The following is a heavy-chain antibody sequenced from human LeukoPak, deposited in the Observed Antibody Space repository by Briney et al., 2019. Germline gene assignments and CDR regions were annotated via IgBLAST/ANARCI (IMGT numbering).Heavy chain of an antibody. CDR2: ISYDGSNK. D-gene: IGHD1-26*01. CDR1: GFTFSSYA. CDR3: ARGEGSF. J-gene: IGHJ4*02. V-gene: IGHV3-30-3*01. Sequence: GRSLRLSCAASGFTFSSYAMHWVRQAPGKGLEWVAVISYDGSNKYYADSVKGRFTISRDNSKNTLYLQMNSLRAEDTAVYYCARGEGSFWGQGTLVTVSS.